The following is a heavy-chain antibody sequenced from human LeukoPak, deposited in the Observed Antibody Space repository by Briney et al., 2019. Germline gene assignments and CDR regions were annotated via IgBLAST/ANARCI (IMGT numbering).Heavy chain of an antibody. J-gene: IGHJ6*03. D-gene: IGHD3-22*01. CDR3: ARGYYYDSSGYFQLGYYYMDV. Sequence: ASVKVSCKASGYTFTGYYMHWVRQAPGQGLEWMGWINPNSGGTNYAQKFQGRVTMTRDTSISAAYMELSRLRSDDTAVYYCARGYYYDSSGYFQLGYYYMDVWGKGTTVTVSS. CDR1: GYTFTGYY. CDR2: INPNSGGT. V-gene: IGHV1-2*02.